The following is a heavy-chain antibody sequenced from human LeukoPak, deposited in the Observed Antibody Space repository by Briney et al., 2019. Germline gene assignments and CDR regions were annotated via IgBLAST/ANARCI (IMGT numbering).Heavy chain of an antibody. CDR1: GFTFDDHG. Sequence: GGSLRVSCAASGFTFDDHGMSWVRQAPGKGLEWVSVIYRAGNTYYADSVKGRFTISRDNSKNTVYLQMNSLRAEDTAVYYCATFSYAGNAGGSVGPWGQGTLVTVSS. CDR2: IYRAGNT. D-gene: IGHD4-23*01. CDR3: ATFSYAGNAGGSVGP. V-gene: IGHV3-53*01. J-gene: IGHJ5*02.